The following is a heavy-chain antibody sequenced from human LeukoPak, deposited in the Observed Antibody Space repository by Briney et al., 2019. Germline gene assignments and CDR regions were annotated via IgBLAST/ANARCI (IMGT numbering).Heavy chain of an antibody. J-gene: IGHJ5*02. CDR2: IKQDESEK. V-gene: IGHV3-7*04. D-gene: IGHD3-22*01. CDR3: ARDVAYYYDSSGSRGSGSFDP. Sequence: PGGSLRLSCAASGFTLSSYWMSWVRHAPGKGLEWVANIKQDESEKYYVDSVKGRFTISRDNVKNSLYLKMKSLRAEDTAVYYWARDVAYYYDSSGSRGSGSFDPWGQGTLVTVSS. CDR1: GFTLSSYW.